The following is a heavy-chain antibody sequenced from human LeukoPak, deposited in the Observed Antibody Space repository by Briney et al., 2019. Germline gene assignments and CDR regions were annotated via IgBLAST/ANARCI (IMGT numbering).Heavy chain of an antibody. CDR3: VRVKGTYFDY. Sequence: GGSLRLSCAASGFPLSSYSINWVRQAPGKGLEWVSYISSSSSNIYYLDSVQGRLTVSRDNDKNSLFLQIDSPRAEDTAVYYCVRVKGTYFDYWGQGTPVTVSS. V-gene: IGHV3-48*01. CDR2: ISSSSSNI. D-gene: IGHD1-1*01. J-gene: IGHJ4*02. CDR1: GFPLSSYS.